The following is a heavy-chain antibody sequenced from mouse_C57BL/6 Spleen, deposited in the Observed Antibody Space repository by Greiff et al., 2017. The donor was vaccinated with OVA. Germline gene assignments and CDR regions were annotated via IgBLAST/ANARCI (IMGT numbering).Heavy chain of an antibody. V-gene: IGHV5-16*01. CDR3: ARSPIYDGYYDY. Sequence: EVKLMESEGGLVQPGSSMKLSCTASGFTFSDYYMAWVRQVPEKGLEWVANINYDGSSTYYLDSLKSRFIISRDNAKNILYLQMSSLKSEDTATYYCARSPIYDGYYDYWGQGTTLTVSS. CDR2: INYDGSST. D-gene: IGHD2-3*01. J-gene: IGHJ2*01. CDR1: GFTFSDYY.